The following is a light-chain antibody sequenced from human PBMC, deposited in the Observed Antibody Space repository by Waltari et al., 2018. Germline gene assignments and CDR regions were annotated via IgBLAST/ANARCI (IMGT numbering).Light chain of an antibody. V-gene: IGKV3-20*01. Sequence: EIVLTRSPGTLSLSPGETATPSCRASQTVTRSYLTWYQHKPGQAPRLLIYAASSRASGVPDRFSGSGSGTEFTLTISRLEPEDFAVYYCQQYGNSGSFGPGTTVDI. CDR1: QTVTRSY. CDR2: AAS. CDR3: QQYGNSGS. J-gene: IGKJ3*01.